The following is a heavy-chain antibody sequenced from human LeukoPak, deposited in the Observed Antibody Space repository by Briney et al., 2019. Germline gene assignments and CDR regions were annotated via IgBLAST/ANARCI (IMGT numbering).Heavy chain of an antibody. CDR2: ISSSSGYI. J-gene: IGHJ4*02. D-gene: IGHD3-9*01. Sequence: GGSLRLSCAASGFTFSSYTMNWVRQAPGKGLEWVSSISSSSGYIYYADSVKGRFTISRDNAKNSLYLQMNSLRAEDTAVYYCARGVELTGYSDYWGRGTLVTVSS. CDR3: ARGVELTGYSDY. V-gene: IGHV3-21*01. CDR1: GFTFSSYT.